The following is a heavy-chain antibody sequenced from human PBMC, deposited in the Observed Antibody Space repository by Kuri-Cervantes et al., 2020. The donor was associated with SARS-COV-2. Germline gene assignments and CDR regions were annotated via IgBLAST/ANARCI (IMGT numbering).Heavy chain of an antibody. CDR3: AKGSGYSYEGAFDI. D-gene: IGHD5-18*01. J-gene: IGHJ3*02. V-gene: IGHV3-74*01. CDR2: INPDGSYT. Sequence: GESLKISCAASGFTFSGHWIHWVRQAPGKGLVWVSRINPDGSYTNNADSVKGRFTLSRDNAKNMLFLQMNSLRAEDTAVYYCAKGSGYSYEGAFDIWGQGTMVTVSS. CDR1: GFTFSGHW.